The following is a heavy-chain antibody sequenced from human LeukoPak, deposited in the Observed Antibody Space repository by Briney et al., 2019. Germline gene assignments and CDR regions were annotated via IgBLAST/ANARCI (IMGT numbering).Heavy chain of an antibody. CDR2: IRYDGSNK. CDR3: AKDSGGVLRFGEFRNWFDP. CDR1: GFTFSSYG. J-gene: IGHJ5*02. D-gene: IGHD3-10*01. Sequence: GGSLRLSCAASGFTFSSYGMHWVRQAPGKGLEWVAFIRYDGSNKYYADSVKGRFTISRDNSKNTLYLQMNSLRAEDTAVYYCAKDSGGVLRFGEFRNWFDPWGQGTLVTVSS. V-gene: IGHV3-30*02.